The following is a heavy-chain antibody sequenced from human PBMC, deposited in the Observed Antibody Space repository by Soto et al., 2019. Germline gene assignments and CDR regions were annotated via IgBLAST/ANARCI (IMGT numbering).Heavy chain of an antibody. D-gene: IGHD6-19*01. Sequence: EVQLLESGGGLVQPGGSLRLSCAASGFTFSSHAMSWVRQAPGKGLEWVSSTIDSGGRLYHADSVRGRFTISRDNSKNTLYLQMNSLRADDTAIYYCAKDKMEQWLVGGYYDYWGQGALVTVSS. CDR3: AKDKMEQWLVGGYYDY. CDR1: GFTFSSHA. J-gene: IGHJ4*02. CDR2: TIDSGGRL. V-gene: IGHV3-23*01.